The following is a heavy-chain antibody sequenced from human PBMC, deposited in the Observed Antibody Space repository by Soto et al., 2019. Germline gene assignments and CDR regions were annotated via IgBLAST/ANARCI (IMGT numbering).Heavy chain of an antibody. V-gene: IGHV4-31*03. Sequence: QVQLQESGPGLVKPSQTLSLTCTVSGGSISSGGDYWCWIRLHPGKGLELIGYIYYSWSTYYNPSLKSRVTISVDTSKNQFSLKLSSVTAADTAVYYCARVRARVDYWGQGTLVTVSS. CDR3: ARVRARVDY. CDR2: IYYSWST. J-gene: IGHJ4*02. CDR1: GGSISSGGDY.